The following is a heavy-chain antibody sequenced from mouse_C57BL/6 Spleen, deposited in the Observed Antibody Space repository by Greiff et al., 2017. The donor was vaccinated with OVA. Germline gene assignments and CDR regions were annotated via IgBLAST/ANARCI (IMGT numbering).Heavy chain of an antibody. CDR1: GYAFSSSW. Sequence: QVQLKESGPELVKPGASVKISCKASGYAFSSSWMNWVKQRPGKGLEWIGRIYPGDGDTNYNGKFKGKATLTADKSSSTAYMQLSSLTSEDSAVYFCARRKTGTENYFDYWGQGTTLTVSS. CDR3: ARRKTGTENYFDY. J-gene: IGHJ2*01. CDR2: IYPGDGDT. D-gene: IGHD4-1*01. V-gene: IGHV1-82*01.